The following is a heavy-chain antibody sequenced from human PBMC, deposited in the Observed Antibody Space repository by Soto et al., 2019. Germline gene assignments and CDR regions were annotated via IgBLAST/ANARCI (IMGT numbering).Heavy chain of an antibody. V-gene: IGHV3-23*01. D-gene: IGHD3-10*01. J-gene: IGHJ5*02. Sequence: SVGSLILSCTASGFTLQNYAMAWVRQAPGKGLEWVSTLIGGHYGTAYSYSVKGRFTGSRDNSKDCLYLQMNSLGVEDTAMYFCAKGKSTGDIDWFDPWGQGSLVTVSS. CDR2: LIGGHYGT. CDR3: AKGKSTGDIDWFDP. CDR1: GFTLQNYA.